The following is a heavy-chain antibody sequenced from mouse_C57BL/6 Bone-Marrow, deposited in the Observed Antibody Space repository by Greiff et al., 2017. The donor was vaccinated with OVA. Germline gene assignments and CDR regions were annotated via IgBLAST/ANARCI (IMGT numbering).Heavy chain of an antibody. V-gene: IGHV1-82*01. D-gene: IGHD1-1*01. CDR1: GYAFSSSW. CDR3: ARSLYYGSSQSPYYAMDY. J-gene: IGHJ4*01. Sequence: VQLQQSGPELVKPGASVKISCKASGYAFSSSWMNWVKQRPGKGLEWIGRIYPGDGDTNYNGKFKGKATLTADKSSSTAYMQLSSLTSEDSAVYFCARSLYYGSSQSPYYAMDYWGQGTSVTVSS. CDR2: IYPGDGDT.